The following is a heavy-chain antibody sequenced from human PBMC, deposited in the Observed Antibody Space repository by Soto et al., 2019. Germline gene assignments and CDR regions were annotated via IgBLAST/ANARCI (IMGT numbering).Heavy chain of an antibody. V-gene: IGHV4-4*07. D-gene: IGHD2-8*01. CDR1: GGSISSYY. Sequence: SETLSLTCTVSGGSISSYYWSWIRQPAGKGLEWIGRIYTSGSTNYNPSLKSRVTMSVDTSKNQFSLKLSSVTAADTAVYYCARGYCTNGVCSQRAFDIWGQGTMVTVSS. CDR2: IYTSGST. J-gene: IGHJ3*02. CDR3: ARGYCTNGVCSQRAFDI.